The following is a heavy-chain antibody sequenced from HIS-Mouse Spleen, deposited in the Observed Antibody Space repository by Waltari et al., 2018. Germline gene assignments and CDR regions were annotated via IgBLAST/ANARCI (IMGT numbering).Heavy chain of an antibody. CDR2: IIPILGIA. CDR1: GGHFSSYA. J-gene: IGHJ4*02. V-gene: IGHV1-69*04. Sequence: QVQLVQSGAEVKKPGSSVKVSFKASGGHFSSYAISWVRQAPGQGLEWMGRIIPILGIANYAQKFQGRVTITADKSTSTAYMELSSLRSEDTAVYYCARDQYAYYFDYWGQGTLVTVSS. D-gene: IGHD2-2*01. CDR3: ARDQYAYYFDY.